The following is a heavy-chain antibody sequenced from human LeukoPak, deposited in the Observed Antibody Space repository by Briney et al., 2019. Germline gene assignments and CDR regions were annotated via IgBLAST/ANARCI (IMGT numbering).Heavy chain of an antibody. Sequence: SETLSLTCAVYGGSFSGYYWSWIRQPPGKGLEWIGETNHSGSTNYNPSLKSRVTISVDTSKNQFSLKLSSVTAADTAVYYCARGVGGYSYGSRPNWFDPWGQGTLVTVSS. CDR1: GGSFSGYY. CDR3: ARGVGGYSYGSRPNWFDP. J-gene: IGHJ5*02. D-gene: IGHD5-18*01. V-gene: IGHV4-34*01. CDR2: TNHSGST.